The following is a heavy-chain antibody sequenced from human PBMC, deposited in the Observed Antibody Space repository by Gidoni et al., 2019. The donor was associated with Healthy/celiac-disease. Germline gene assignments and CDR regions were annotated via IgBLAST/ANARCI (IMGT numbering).Heavy chain of an antibody. V-gene: IGHV4-34*01. D-gene: IGHD6-13*01. CDR1: GGSFSGYY. Sequence: VQLQPWGAGVLKPSATLSLTRAVFGGSFSGYYWTWIRQPPGKGLEWIGEINHSGSTNYNPSLKSRVTISVDTSKNQFSLKLSSVTAADTAVYYCARGLAAGLDYWGQGTLVTVSS. J-gene: IGHJ4*02. CDR3: ARGLAAGLDY. CDR2: INHSGST.